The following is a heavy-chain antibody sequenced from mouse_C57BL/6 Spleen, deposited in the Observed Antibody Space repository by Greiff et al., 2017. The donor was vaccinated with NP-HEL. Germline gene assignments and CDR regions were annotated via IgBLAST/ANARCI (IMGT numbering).Heavy chain of an antibody. CDR1: GYTFTDYY. J-gene: IGHJ3*01. CDR2: INPNNCGT. CDR3: ARDDYDKFAY. V-gene: IGHV1-26*01. Sequence: EVQLQQSGPELVKPGASVKISCKASGYTFTDYYMNRVKQSHGKSLEWIGDINPNNCGTSYNQKFKGKATLTVDKSSSTAYMELRSLTSEDSAVYYCARDDYDKFAYWGQGTLVTVSA. D-gene: IGHD2-4*01.